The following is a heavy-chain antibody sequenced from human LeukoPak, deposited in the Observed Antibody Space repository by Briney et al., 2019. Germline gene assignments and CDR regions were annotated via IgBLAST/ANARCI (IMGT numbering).Heavy chain of an antibody. V-gene: IGHV1-46*01. J-gene: IGHJ5*02. CDR2: INPSGGNT. D-gene: IGHD2-2*01. Sequence: ASVKVSCKASGYTFTNYYMHWVRQAPGQGLEWMGIINPSGGNTNYAQKFQGRVTITADESTSTAYMELSSLRSEDTAVYYCASDSTIEDAPGWFDPWGQGTLVTVSS. CDR3: ASDSTIEDAPGWFDP. CDR1: GYTFTNYY.